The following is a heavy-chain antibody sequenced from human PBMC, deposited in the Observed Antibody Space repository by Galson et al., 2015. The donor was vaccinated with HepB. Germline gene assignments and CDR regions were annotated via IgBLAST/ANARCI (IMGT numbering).Heavy chain of an antibody. D-gene: IGHD2-2*01. Sequence: SLRLSCAASGFTFSSYAMHWVRQAPGKGLEWVAVISYDGSNKYYADSVKGRFTISRDNSKNTLYLQMNSLSAEDTAVYYCARGPLIVVVPAANLNFDYWGQGTLVTVSS. CDR1: GFTFSSYA. CDR3: ARGPLIVVVPAANLNFDY. V-gene: IGHV3-30-3*01. J-gene: IGHJ4*02. CDR2: ISYDGSNK.